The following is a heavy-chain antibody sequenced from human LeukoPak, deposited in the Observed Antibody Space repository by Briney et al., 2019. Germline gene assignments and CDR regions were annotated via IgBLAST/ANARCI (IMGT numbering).Heavy chain of an antibody. Sequence: SETLSLTCTVSGGSISSYHWSWIRQPPGKGLEWIGYIYYSGSTNYNPSLTSRVTISVDTSKNQFSLKLSSVTAADTAVYYCARAVAGPYYFDYWGQGTLVTV. D-gene: IGHD6-19*01. CDR1: GGSISSYH. V-gene: IGHV4-59*08. J-gene: IGHJ4*02. CDR2: IYYSGST. CDR3: ARAVAGPYYFDY.